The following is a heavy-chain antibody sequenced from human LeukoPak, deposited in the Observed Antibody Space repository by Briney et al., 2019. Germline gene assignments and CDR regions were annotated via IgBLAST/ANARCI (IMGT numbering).Heavy chain of an antibody. CDR1: GYTFTGYY. Sequence: ASVKVSRKASGYTFTGYYMHWVRQAPGQGLEWMGWINPNSGGTNYAQKFQGRVTMTRDTSISTAYMELSRLRSDDTAVYYCARDREISYYYYMDVWGKGTTVTVSS. V-gene: IGHV1-2*02. CDR2: INPNSGGT. CDR3: ARDREISYYYYMDV. J-gene: IGHJ6*03.